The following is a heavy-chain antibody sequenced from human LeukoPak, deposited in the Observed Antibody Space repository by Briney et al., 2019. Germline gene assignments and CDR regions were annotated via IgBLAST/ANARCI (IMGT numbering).Heavy chain of an antibody. Sequence: GGSLRLSCAASGFTFSSYRMSWVRQAPGKGLEWVANIKQDGREKYYVDSVKGRFTISRDNAKNSLYVQMNSLRAEDTAVYYCARVEDYDILTGFDYWGQGTLVTVSS. CDR3: ARVEDYDILTGFDY. D-gene: IGHD3-9*01. CDR2: IKQDGREK. CDR1: GFTFSSYR. J-gene: IGHJ4*02. V-gene: IGHV3-7*01.